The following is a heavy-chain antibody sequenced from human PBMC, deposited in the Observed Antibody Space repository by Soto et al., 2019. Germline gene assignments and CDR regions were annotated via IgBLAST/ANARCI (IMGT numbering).Heavy chain of an antibody. D-gene: IGHD6-19*01. CDR2: IYYSGST. CDR3: ARSSGWYHFDY. V-gene: IGHV4-39*01. Sequence: SETLSLTCTVSGGSISSSSYYWGWIRQPPGKGLEWIGSIYYSGSTYYNPSLKSRVTISVDTSKNQFSLKLSSVTAADTAVYYCARSSGWYHFDYWGQGTLVTVSS. CDR1: GGSISSSSYY. J-gene: IGHJ4*02.